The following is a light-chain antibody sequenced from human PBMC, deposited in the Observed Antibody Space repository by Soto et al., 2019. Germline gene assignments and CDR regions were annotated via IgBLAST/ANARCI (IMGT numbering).Light chain of an antibody. CDR3: QQLNSYPCT. V-gene: IGKV1-9*01. CDR2: AAS. Sequence: DIPLTQSPSFLSASVGDRVTITCRASQGISSYLAWYQQKPGKAPKLLIYAASTLQSGVPSRFSGSGSGTEFTLTISSLQPEDFATYYCQQLNSYPCTFGQGTKVEIK. J-gene: IGKJ1*01. CDR1: QGISSY.